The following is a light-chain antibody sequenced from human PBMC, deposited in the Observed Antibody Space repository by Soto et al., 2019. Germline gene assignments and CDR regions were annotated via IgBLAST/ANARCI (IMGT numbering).Light chain of an antibody. CDR3: QQYNSWPPT. J-gene: IGKJ5*01. CDR1: QSVSSN. CDR2: GAS. Sequence: EIVLTQSPGTLSLSPGERATLSCRASQSVSSNLAWYQQKPGQAPRLLIYGASTRAPGIPARFSGSGSGTELTLAISSLQSDDFAVYHCQQYNSWPPTFGHGNDWRL. V-gene: IGKV3-15*01.